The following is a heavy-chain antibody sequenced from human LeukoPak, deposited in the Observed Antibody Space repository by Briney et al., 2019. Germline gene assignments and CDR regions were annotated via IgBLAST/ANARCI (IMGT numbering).Heavy chain of an antibody. CDR2: IYYSGST. CDR3: ARAAQNWNNAPYFDY. D-gene: IGHD1-1*01. J-gene: IGHJ4*02. V-gene: IGHV4-59*08. CDR1: GGSISSYY. Sequence: SETLSLTCTVSGGSISSYYWSWIRQPPGKGLEWIGYIYYSGSTNYNPSLKSRVTISVDTSKNQFSLKLSSVTAADTAVYYCARAAQNWNNAPYFDYWGQGTLVTVSS.